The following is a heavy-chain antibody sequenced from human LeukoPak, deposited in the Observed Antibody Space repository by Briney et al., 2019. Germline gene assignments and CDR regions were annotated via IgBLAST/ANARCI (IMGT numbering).Heavy chain of an antibody. J-gene: IGHJ4*02. CDR3: ARVSIASSWYQGVDY. D-gene: IGHD6-13*01. V-gene: IGHV3-30*04. CDR1: GFTFSSYA. Sequence: GGSLRLSCAASGFTFSSYAMHWVRQAPGKGLEWVAVISYDGSNKYYVDSVKGRFTISRDNSKNTLYLQMNSLRAEDAAVYYCARVSIASSWYQGVDYWGQGTLVTVSS. CDR2: ISYDGSNK.